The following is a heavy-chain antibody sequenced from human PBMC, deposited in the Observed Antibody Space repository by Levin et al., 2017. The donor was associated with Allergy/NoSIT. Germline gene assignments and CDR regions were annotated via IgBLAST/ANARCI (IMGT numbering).Heavy chain of an antibody. CDR3: ARRGTRDYYYYMDV. J-gene: IGHJ6*03. D-gene: IGHD1-1*01. CDR2: IYPGDSDT. Sequence: KTGGSLRLSCQGSGSSFTSYWIGWVRQMPGKGLEWMGIIYPGDSDTRYSPSFQGQVTISADKSISTAYLQWSSLKASDTAIYYCARRGTRDYYYYMDVWGKGTTVTVSS. V-gene: IGHV5-51*01. CDR1: GSSFTSYW.